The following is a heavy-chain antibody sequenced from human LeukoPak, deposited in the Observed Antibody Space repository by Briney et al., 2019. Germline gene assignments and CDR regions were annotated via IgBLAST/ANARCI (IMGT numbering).Heavy chain of an antibody. CDR1: GGSISSSSYY. J-gene: IGHJ4*02. CDR2: IYYSGST. V-gene: IGHV4-39*01. Sequence: SETLSLTCTVSGGSISSSSYYWGWIRQPPGTGLEWVGSIYYSGSTYYNPSLKSRVTISVDTSKNQFSLKLSSVTAADTAVYYCARGLYNYGHGDYWGQGTLVTVSS. D-gene: IGHD5-18*01. CDR3: ARGLYNYGHGDY.